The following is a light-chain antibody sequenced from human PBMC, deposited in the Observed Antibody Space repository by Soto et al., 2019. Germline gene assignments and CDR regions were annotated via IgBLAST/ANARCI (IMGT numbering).Light chain of an antibody. CDR1: QSLGDNY. Sequence: EIVLTQSPGTLSLSPGDRATLSCRASQSLGDNYLAWYQQKPSQAPRLLIYGASSRATGIPDRFSASGSRTDFTLTITRLEPEDFAVYYCQQYGSSAGTFGPGTKVDIK. V-gene: IGKV3-20*01. CDR3: QQYGSSAGT. J-gene: IGKJ3*01. CDR2: GAS.